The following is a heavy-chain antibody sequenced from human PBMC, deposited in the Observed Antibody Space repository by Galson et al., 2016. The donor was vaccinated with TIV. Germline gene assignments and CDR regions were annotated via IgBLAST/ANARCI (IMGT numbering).Heavy chain of an antibody. J-gene: IGHJ6*02. CDR2: IYHTGST. V-gene: IGHV4-38-2*02. Sequence: LSLTCTVSGYSISSGYYSGWIRQPPGKGLEWIGNIYHTGSTYPNPSLRSRLTMSVDTSKNQFSLILNSVTAADTAVYYCARDCTSTTCHIYYYGMDVWGQGTTVTVSS. CDR3: ARDCTSTTCHIYYYGMDV. CDR1: GYSISSGYY. D-gene: IGHD2-2*02.